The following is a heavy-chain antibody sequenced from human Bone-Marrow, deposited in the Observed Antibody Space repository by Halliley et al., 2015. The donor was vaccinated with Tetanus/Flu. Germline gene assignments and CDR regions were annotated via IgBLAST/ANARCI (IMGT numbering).Heavy chain of an antibody. Sequence: ETNQSGSTTNTPPLKSRVAISVDPSKNQFSLRLSPVPAADTAVYYCARRTPTVRYYYYGMDVWGQGTTVTVSS. V-gene: IGHV4-34*01. D-gene: IGHD3-10*01. CDR2: TNQSGST. CDR3: ARRTPTVRYYYYGMDV. J-gene: IGHJ6*02.